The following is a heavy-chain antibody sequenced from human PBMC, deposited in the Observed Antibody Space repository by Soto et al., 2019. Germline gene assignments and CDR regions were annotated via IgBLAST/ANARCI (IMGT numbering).Heavy chain of an antibody. Sequence: QVQLVESGGGLVKPGGSLRLSCAASGFTFSDYYMSWIRQAPGKGLEWVSYISSSGSTIYYADSVKGRFTISRDNAKNSLYLQLNSLRAEDMAVYYRPRELVGSISRIDYWGQGTLVTVSS. J-gene: IGHJ4*02. V-gene: IGHV3-11*01. D-gene: IGHD2-8*02. CDR1: GFTFSDYY. CDR2: ISSSGSTI. CDR3: PRELVGSISRIDY.